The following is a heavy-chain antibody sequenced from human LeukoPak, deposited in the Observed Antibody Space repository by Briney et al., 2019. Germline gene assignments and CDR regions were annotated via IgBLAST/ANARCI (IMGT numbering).Heavy chain of an antibody. V-gene: IGHV3-11*04. CDR2: ISSSGSTI. CDR3: ANPRCSYGSDAFDI. D-gene: IGHD5-18*01. CDR1: GFTFSDYY. J-gene: IGHJ3*02. Sequence: GGSLRLSCAASGFTFSDYYMSWIRPAPGKGLEWVSYISSSGSTIYYADSAKGRFTISRDNAKNSLYLQMNSLRAEDTAVYYCANPRCSYGSDAFDIWGQGTMVTVSS.